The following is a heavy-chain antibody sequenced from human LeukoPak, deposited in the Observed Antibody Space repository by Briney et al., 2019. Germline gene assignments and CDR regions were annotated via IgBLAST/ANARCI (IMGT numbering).Heavy chain of an antibody. J-gene: IGHJ4*02. Sequence: SETLSLTCTVSGVPISSNYWSWIRQPPGRGLEWIGYISYSGSTNYNPSLKSRVTLSVDTSKNQFSLKLNSVSAADTAVYYCARHLGFGDSNWGRGSLVIASS. CDR2: ISYSGST. CDR1: GVPISSNY. CDR3: ARHLGFGDSN. V-gene: IGHV4-59*08. D-gene: IGHD3-10*01.